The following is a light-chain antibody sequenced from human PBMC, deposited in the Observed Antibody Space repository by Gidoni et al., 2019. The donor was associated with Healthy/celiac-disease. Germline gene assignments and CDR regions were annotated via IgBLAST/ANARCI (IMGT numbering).Light chain of an antibody. V-gene: IGKV3-20*01. Sequence: EIVLTQSPGTLSLSPGERATLSCRASQSVSSSYLAWYQQKPGQAPRLLIYGASSRATGIPDSFSGSGSGTDFTLTISRLEPEDFAVYYCQQYGSPITFGQGTRLEIK. CDR2: GAS. J-gene: IGKJ5*01. CDR1: QSVSSSY. CDR3: QQYGSPIT.